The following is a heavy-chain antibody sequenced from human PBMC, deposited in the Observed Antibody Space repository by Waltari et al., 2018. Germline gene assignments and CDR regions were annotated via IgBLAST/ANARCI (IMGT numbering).Heavy chain of an antibody. Sequence: QVQLQESGPGLVKPSGTLSLTCAVSGGSISSGNWWSWVCQTPGRGLGWSGGIYHSGRTNYNPHPKSRVTISVAKAKNQCALKLRFGTVADAAVYYCSSYEVVYSSGCSSYYFDNWGQGTLVTVSS. V-gene: IGHV4-4*02. CDR2: IYHSGRT. CDR1: GGSISSGNW. CDR3: SSYEVVYSSGCSSYYFDN. D-gene: IGHD6-19*01. J-gene: IGHJ4*02.